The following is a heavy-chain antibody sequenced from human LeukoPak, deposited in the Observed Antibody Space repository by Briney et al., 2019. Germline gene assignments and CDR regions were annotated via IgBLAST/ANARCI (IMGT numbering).Heavy chain of an antibody. CDR1: GVSISSDAYY. D-gene: IGHD5-24*01. J-gene: IGHJ4*02. CDR3: ARDRNGYNYFDY. V-gene: IGHV4-31*03. Sequence: SETLSLTCTVSGVSISSDAYYWSLIRQLPGKGLEWIAYIHYNVRAKYNPSLESRVTISGDTSKNQFSLELRSVTAADTAVYYCARDRNGYNYFDYWGQGTLVTVSS. CDR2: IHYNVRA.